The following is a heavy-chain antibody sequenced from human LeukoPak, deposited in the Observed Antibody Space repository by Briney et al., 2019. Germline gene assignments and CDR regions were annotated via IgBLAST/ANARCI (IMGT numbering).Heavy chain of an antibody. J-gene: IGHJ4*02. CDR3: AKQVIPTWGQLDY. CDR2: ISSSGSTI. D-gene: IGHD2/OR15-2a*01. CDR1: GFTFSDYY. Sequence: PGGSLRLSCAASGFTFSDYYMSWIRQAPGKGLEWVSYISSSGSTIYYADSVKGRFTISRDNAKNTLYLQMNSLRAEDTAVYYCAKQVIPTWGQLDYWGQGTLVTVSS. V-gene: IGHV3-11*01.